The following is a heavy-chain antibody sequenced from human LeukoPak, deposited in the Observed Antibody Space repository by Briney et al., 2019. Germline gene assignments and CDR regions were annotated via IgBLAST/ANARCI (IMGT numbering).Heavy chain of an antibody. J-gene: IGHJ5*02. CDR3: ARGGGEGYGFDP. CDR1: GGSISSGDYY. V-gene: IGHV4-30-4*08. D-gene: IGHD3-16*01. CDR2: IYYSGST. Sequence: SQTLSLTCTVSGGSISSGDYYWSWIRQPPGKGLEWIGYIYYSGSTYYNPSLKSRVTISVDTSKNQFSLKLSSVTAADTAVYYCARGGGEGYGFDPWGQGTLVTVSS.